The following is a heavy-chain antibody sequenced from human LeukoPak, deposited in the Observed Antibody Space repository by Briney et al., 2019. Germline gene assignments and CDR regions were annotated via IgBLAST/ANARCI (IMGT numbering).Heavy chain of an antibody. CDR3: ARVPLTYCGGDCSYNWFDP. D-gene: IGHD2-21*02. Sequence: GESLKISCKGSGYSFTSYWIGWVRQMPGKGLEWMGIIYPGDSDTRYSPSFQGQVSISADKSISTAYLQWSSLKASDTAMYYCARVPLTYCGGDCSYNWFDPWGQGTLVTVSS. CDR1: GYSFTSYW. J-gene: IGHJ5*02. V-gene: IGHV5-51*01. CDR2: IYPGDSDT.